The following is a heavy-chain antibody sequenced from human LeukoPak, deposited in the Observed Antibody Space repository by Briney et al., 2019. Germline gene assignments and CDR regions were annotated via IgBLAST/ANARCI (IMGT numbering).Heavy chain of an antibody. D-gene: IGHD6-13*01. J-gene: IGHJ4*02. Sequence: APVKVSCTASGYTLTSYGISGVRQAPGEGREGMGWISACNGNTNYAQKLQGRVTMTTDTSTSTAYMELRSLRSDDTAVYYCARDSSSWYDEGYFDYWGQGTLVTVSS. V-gene: IGHV1-18*01. CDR1: GYTLTSYG. CDR2: ISACNGNT. CDR3: ARDSSSWYDEGYFDY.